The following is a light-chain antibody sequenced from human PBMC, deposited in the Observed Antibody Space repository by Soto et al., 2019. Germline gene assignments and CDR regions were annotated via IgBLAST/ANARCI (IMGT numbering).Light chain of an antibody. CDR1: QSLLHSDGSNY. CDR2: LGS. J-gene: IGKJ3*01. Sequence: DIVMTQSPLSLPVTPGEPASISCRSSQSLLHSDGSNYLDWYLQQPGQSPQLLVYLGSNRASGVPDKFSGSGSGTDFTLKISRVEAEDVGVYYCMQALQTPPFTFGPGTKVDIK. CDR3: MQALQTPPFT. V-gene: IGKV2-28*01.